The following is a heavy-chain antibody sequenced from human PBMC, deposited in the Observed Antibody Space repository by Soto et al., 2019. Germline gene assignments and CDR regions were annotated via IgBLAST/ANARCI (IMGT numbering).Heavy chain of an antibody. CDR1: RVSISTYD. V-gene: IGHV4-59*01. CDR2: IYYTGSS. Sequence: PWKTQSLTYNVSRVSISTYDWAWIRQPPGKGLEWIGDIYYTGSSRHNPSLKSRVTISVDTSKNQFSLKLSSVTAADTAVYYCARESINGPFDIWGQGTMVTV. J-gene: IGHJ3*02. CDR3: ARESINGPFDI. D-gene: IGHD4-17*01.